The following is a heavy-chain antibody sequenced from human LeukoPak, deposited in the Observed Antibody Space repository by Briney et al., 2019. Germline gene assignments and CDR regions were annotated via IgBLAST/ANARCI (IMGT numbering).Heavy chain of an antibody. Sequence: SGGSLRLSCAASGFTVSSNYMSWVRQAPGKGLEWVSVIYSGGSTYYADSVKGRFTISRDNSKNTLYLQMNSLRAEDTAVYYCARDRWFGEQPYYYYGMDVWGQGTTVTVSS. CDR1: GFTVSSNY. V-gene: IGHV3-53*01. J-gene: IGHJ6*02. CDR3: ARDRWFGEQPYYYYGMDV. CDR2: IYSGGST. D-gene: IGHD3-10*01.